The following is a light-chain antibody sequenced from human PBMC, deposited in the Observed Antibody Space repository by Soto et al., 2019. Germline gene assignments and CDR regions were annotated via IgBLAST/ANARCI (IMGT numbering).Light chain of an antibody. CDR3: AAWDDSLSGPVV. Sequence: QSVLTQPPSASGTPGQRVTISCSGSSSNIGTNYVYWYQHLPGTAPKLLIYANNQRPSGVPDRFSGSRSGTSASLAISGLRSEDEADYYCAAWDDSLSGPVVFGGGTKLTVL. J-gene: IGLJ2*01. CDR1: SSNIGTNY. CDR2: ANN. V-gene: IGLV1-47*01.